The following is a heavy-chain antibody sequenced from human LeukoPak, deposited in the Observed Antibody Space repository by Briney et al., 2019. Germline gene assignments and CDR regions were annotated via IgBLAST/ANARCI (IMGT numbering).Heavy chain of an antibody. CDR3: AKDFFGSSWYIGY. V-gene: IGHV3-23*01. Sequence: PGGSLRLSCAASGLTSSSYAMSWVRQAPGKGLEWVSAISGSGGSTYYADSVKGRFTISRDNSKNTLYLQMNSLRAEDTAVYYCAKDFFGSSWYIGYWGQGTLVTVSS. CDR1: GLTSSSYA. J-gene: IGHJ4*02. D-gene: IGHD6-13*01. CDR2: ISGSGGST.